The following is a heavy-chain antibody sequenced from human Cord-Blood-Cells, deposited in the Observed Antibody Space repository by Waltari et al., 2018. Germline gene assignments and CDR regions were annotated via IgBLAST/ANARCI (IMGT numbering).Heavy chain of an antibody. CDR2: ISWHSGSI. CDR3: AKGGIAASFDY. Sequence: EVQLVESGGGLVQPGRSLRLSCAASGFTFDDYAMHWVREAPGKGLEWVSGISWHSGSIGYGDSVKGRFTISRDNAKNSLYLQMNSLRAEDTALYYCAKGGIAASFDYWGQGTLVTVSS. V-gene: IGHV3-9*01. D-gene: IGHD6-13*01. J-gene: IGHJ4*02. CDR1: GFTFDDYA.